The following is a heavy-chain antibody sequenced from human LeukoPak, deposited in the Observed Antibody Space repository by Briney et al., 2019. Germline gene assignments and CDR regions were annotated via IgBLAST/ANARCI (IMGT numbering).Heavy chain of an antibody. CDR3: ARADRDGYSYDDFDY. V-gene: IGHV1-69*05. J-gene: IGHJ4*02. Sequence: GASVKVSCKASGGTFSSYAISWVRQAPGQGLEWMGRIIPIFGTANYAQKFQGRVTITTDESTSTAYMELSSLRSEDTAVYYCARADRDGYSYDDFDYWGQGTLVTVSS. CDR2: IIPIFGTA. D-gene: IGHD5-24*01. CDR1: GGTFSSYA.